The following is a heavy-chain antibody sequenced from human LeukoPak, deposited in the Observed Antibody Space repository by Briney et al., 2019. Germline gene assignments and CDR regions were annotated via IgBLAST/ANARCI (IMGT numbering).Heavy chain of an antibody. Sequence: GSLRLSCAASGFTFSSYAMSWVRQAPGKGLEWVSAISGSGGSTYYADSVKGRFTISRDNSKNTLYLQMNSLRAEDTAVYYCAKSDSGSYYYYYYYMDVWGKGTTVTVSS. CDR2: ISGSGGST. D-gene: IGHD1-26*01. J-gene: IGHJ6*03. V-gene: IGHV3-23*01. CDR1: GFTFSSYA. CDR3: AKSDSGSYYYYYYYMDV.